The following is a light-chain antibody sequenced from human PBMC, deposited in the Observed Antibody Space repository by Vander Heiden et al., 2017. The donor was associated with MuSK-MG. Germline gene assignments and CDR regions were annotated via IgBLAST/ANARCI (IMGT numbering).Light chain of an antibody. CDR2: SGS. Sequence: DTQMTQSPSSVSASVGDRATITCQASEDIRLYLDWYQQKPGKAPKVLIHSGSGLEDGVPSRFRGSGSGTHFTLTITSLQPEDIATYYCIQYFNVPGAFGGGTKVE. CDR3: IQYFNVPGA. J-gene: IGKJ4*01. V-gene: IGKV1-33*01. CDR1: EDIRLY.